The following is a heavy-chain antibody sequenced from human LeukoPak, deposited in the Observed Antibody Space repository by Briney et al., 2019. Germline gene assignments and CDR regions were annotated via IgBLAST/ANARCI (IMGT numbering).Heavy chain of an antibody. V-gene: IGHV3-30-3*01. CDR3: VTAGGGYDFWSGYYV. D-gene: IGHD3-3*01. CDR2: ISNDGNNE. Sequence: PGGSLRLSCAASGFTFSNYAMHWVRQAPGKGLEWVAVISNDGNNEYYAASVKGRFTISRDNSKNTLYLQMISLRAEDTAIYYCVTAGGGYDFWSGYYVWGQGTQVTVSS. CDR1: GFTFSNYA. J-gene: IGHJ4*02.